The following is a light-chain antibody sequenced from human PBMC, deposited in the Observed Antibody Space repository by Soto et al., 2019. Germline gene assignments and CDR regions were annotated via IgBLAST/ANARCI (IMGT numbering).Light chain of an antibody. Sequence: QSALTQPASVSGSPGQSITISCTGTSSDVGGYNYVSWYQQHPGKAPKLMIYDVSNWPSGVSNRLSGSRSGNTASLTISGLQAEDEADYYCSSYTSSSTPYVFGTGTKLTVL. CDR3: SSYTSSSTPYV. CDR1: SSDVGGYNY. J-gene: IGLJ1*01. CDR2: DVS. V-gene: IGLV2-14*01.